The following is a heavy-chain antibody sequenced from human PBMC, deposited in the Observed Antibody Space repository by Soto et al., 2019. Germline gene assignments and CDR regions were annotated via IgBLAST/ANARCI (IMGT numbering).Heavy chain of an antibody. D-gene: IGHD6-19*01. Sequence: QVQLVQSGAEVKKPGSSVKVSCKASGGTFSSYTISWVRQAPGQGLEWMGRIIPILGIANYAQKFQGRVTITADKSTSTDYMELSSLRSEDTAVYYCARGVAVAGTYWFDPWGQGTLVTVSS. J-gene: IGHJ5*02. V-gene: IGHV1-69*02. CDR2: IIPILGIA. CDR3: ARGVAVAGTYWFDP. CDR1: GGTFSSYT.